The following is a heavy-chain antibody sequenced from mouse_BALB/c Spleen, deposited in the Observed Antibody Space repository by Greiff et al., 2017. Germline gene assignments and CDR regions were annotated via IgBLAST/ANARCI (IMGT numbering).Heavy chain of an antibody. CDR2: ISSGGSYT. CDR3: ARHGGNYFDY. J-gene: IGHJ2*01. V-gene: IGHV5-6*01. CDR1: GFTFSSYG. Sequence: EVKLMESGGDLVKPGGSLKLSCAASGFTFSSYGMSWVRQTPDKRLEWVATISSGGSYTYYPDSVKGRFTISRDNAKNTLYLQMSSLKSEDTAMYYCARHGGNYFDYWGQGTTRTVSS.